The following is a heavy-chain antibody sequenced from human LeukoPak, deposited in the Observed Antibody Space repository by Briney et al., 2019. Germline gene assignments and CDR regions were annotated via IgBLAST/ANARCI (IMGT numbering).Heavy chain of an antibody. V-gene: IGHV3-74*01. CDR3: AREYHGGNPG. D-gene: IGHD4-23*01. Sequence: GGSLRLYWAASGFTFRNYWMHRVPQAPGKGLVWVSRINSDGSTTSYADSVKGRFTISRDNAKNTLYLQMSSLRAEDTAVYYCAREYHGGNPGWGQGTLVTVSS. J-gene: IGHJ4*02. CDR1: GFTFRNYW. CDR2: INSDGSTT.